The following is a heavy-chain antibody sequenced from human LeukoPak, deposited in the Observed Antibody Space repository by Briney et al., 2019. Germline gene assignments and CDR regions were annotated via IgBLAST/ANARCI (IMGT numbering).Heavy chain of an antibody. CDR1: GFTFSSYA. CDR2: ISGSGGST. CDR3: ANQRGYSHGSTQNYYYYMGV. J-gene: IGHJ6*03. Sequence: PGGSLRLSCAASGFTFSSYAMSWVRQAPGKGLEWVSAISGSGGSTYYADSVKGRFTISRDNSKNTLYLQMNSLRAEDTAVYYCANQRGYSHGSTQNYYYYMGVWGKGTTVTVSS. V-gene: IGHV3-23*01. D-gene: IGHD5-18*01.